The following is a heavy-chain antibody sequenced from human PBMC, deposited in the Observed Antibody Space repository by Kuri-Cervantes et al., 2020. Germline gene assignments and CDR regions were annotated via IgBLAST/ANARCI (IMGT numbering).Heavy chain of an antibody. V-gene: IGHV3-30*03. Sequence: GGSLRLSCAASGFTFSSYGMHWVRQAPGKGLEWVAVISYDGSNKYYADSVKGRFTISRDNSKNTLYLQMNSLRSDDTAVYYCARDRNDAFDIWGQGTMVTVSS. J-gene: IGHJ3*02. CDR1: GFTFSSYG. CDR3: ARDRNDAFDI. CDR2: ISYDGSNK.